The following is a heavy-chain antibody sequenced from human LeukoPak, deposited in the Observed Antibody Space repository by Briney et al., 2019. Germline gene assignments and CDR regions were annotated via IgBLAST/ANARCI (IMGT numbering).Heavy chain of an antibody. J-gene: IGHJ6*03. CDR2: INHSGST. CDR3: ASGNDYPYYYYYMDV. Sequence: PSETLPLTCAVYGGSFSGYYWSWIRQPPGKGLEWIGEINHSGSTNYNPSLKSRVTISVDTSKNQFSLKLSSMTAADTAVYYCASGNDYPYYYYYMDVWGKGTTVTVSS. CDR1: GGSFSGYY. D-gene: IGHD4-11*01. V-gene: IGHV4-34*01.